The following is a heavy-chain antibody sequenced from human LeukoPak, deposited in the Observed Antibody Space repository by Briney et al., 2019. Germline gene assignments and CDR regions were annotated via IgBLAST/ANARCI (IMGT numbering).Heavy chain of an antibody. V-gene: IGHV3-48*03. J-gene: IGHJ4*02. Sequence: GGSLRLSCAASGFTFSSYEMNWVRQAPGKGLEWVSYIGSSGSTIYYADSVKGRFTISRDNSKNTLYLQMNSLRAEDTAVYYCARGGAAMVNYWGQGTLVTVSS. CDR3: ARGGAAMVNY. CDR1: GFTFSSYE. D-gene: IGHD5-18*01. CDR2: IGSSGSTI.